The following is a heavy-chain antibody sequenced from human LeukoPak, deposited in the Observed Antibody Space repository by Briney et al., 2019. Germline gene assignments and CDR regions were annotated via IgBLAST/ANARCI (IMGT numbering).Heavy chain of an antibody. CDR1: GGSISSYY. V-gene: IGHV4-59*01. D-gene: IGHD3-9*01. J-gene: IGHJ4*02. CDR3: ARAGGRYYDILTGYYGDFDY. Sequence: PETLSLTCTVSGGSISSYYWSWIRQPPGKGLEWIGYIYYSGSTNYNPSLKSRVTISVDTSKNQFSLKLSSVTAADTAVYYCARAGGRYYDILTGYYGDFDYWGQGTLVTVSS. CDR2: IYYSGST.